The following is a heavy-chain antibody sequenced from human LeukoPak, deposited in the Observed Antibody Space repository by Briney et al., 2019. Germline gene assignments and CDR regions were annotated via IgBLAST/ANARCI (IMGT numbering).Heavy chain of an antibody. Sequence: GGSLRLSCAASGFTFSSYQMNWVRQAPGKGLQWVSYISSSGSTIYYADSVKGRFTISRDNAKNSLYLQMSSLRADDTAVYYCTRITTAMDVDYWGQGTLVTVSS. CDR3: TRITTAMDVDY. CDR2: ISSSGSTI. V-gene: IGHV3-48*03. J-gene: IGHJ4*02. D-gene: IGHD5-18*01. CDR1: GFTFSSYQ.